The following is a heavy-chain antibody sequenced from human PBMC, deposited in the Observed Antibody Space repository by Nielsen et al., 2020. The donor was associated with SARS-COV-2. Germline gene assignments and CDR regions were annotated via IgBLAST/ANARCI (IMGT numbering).Heavy chain of an antibody. CDR1: GFSLTTRGTR. Sequence: SGPTLVKPPQTLTLTCTFSGFSLTTRGTRVSWVRPPPGKALEWLARIDWDDDKFYNTSLKTRLSISRATLEDQVVLTMTNMNPVDTATYYCARDLSSGYGMGVWGQGISVTVSS. V-gene: IGHV2-70*04. J-gene: IGHJ6*02. CDR3: ARDLSSGYGMGV. CDR2: IDWDDDK.